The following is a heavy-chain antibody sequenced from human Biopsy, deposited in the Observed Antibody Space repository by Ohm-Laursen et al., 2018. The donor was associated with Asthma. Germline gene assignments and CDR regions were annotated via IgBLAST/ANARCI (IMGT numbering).Heavy chain of an antibody. CDR2: ISSSGSTT. CDR1: GFTFSGYT. D-gene: IGHD6-25*01. CDR3: ARVFESSEWGPFYHFGLDV. J-gene: IGHJ6*02. V-gene: IGHV3-48*04. Sequence: SLRLSCAASGFTFSGYTMNWVRQAPGKGLEWVSSISSSGSTTYPAESVKGRFTISRDNAQKSLFLQMGSLRAEDTAIYYCARVFESSEWGPFYHFGLDVWGQGTTVAVS.